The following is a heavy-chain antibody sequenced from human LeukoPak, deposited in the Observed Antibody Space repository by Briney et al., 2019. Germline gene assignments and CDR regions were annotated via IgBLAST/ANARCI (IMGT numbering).Heavy chain of an antibody. CDR3: ARGPTQFDY. V-gene: IGHV4-4*07. Sequence: SETLSLTXTVSGGSIGTYYWSWIRQPAGKGLEWIGRIFTTGGANYNPSLKSRVTISVDTSKNQFSLKLSSVTAADTAVYYCARGPTQFDYWGQGTLVTVSS. CDR2: IFTTGGA. CDR1: GGSIGTYY. J-gene: IGHJ4*02.